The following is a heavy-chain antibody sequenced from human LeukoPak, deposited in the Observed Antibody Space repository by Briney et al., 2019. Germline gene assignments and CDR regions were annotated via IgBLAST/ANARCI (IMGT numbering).Heavy chain of an antibody. CDR1: GYSISRGYY. CDR2: IHHGGTT. D-gene: IGHD5-24*01. CDR3: APDRRGNKQEHDN. V-gene: IGHV4-38-2*01. J-gene: IGHJ4*02. Sequence: SETLSLTCGVSGYSISRGYYWGWLRQPPGKGLEWIGRIHHGGTTYYNPPLKSLVTILVDTPKNEVSLKLSSVTAADTAVYYCAPDRRGNKQEHDNWGQGTLVTDSS.